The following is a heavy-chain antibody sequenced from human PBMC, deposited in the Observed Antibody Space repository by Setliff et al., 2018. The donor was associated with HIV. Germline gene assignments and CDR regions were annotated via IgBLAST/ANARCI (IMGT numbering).Heavy chain of an antibody. CDR3: ARGYYGSDLQNGMDV. V-gene: IGHV3-74*01. D-gene: IGHD3-10*01. J-gene: IGHJ6*02. CDR1: GLTFSTSW. Sequence: GGSLRLSCAASGLTFSTSWMQWVRQSQGKGLMWGSLINTDGTYIHYADSVKGRFTISRDNVKNTLYLQMNSLRGEDTAVYFCARGYYGSDLQNGMDVWGQGTTVTVSS. CDR2: INTDGTYI.